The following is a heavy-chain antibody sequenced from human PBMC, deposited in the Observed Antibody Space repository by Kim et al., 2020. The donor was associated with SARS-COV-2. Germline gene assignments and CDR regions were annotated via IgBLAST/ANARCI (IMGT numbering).Heavy chain of an antibody. J-gene: IGHJ4*02. V-gene: IGHV3-9*01. Sequence: GGSLRLSCAASGFTFDNYPMHWVRQAPGKGLEWVAGIRWDSGSIGYADSVKGRFTISRDNAKNSLYLQMNSLRAEDTALYYCTKDDGDYSLVYWGQGPLVTVSS. D-gene: IGHD4-17*01. CDR2: IRWDSGSI. CDR1: GFTFDNYP. CDR3: TKDDGDYSLVY.